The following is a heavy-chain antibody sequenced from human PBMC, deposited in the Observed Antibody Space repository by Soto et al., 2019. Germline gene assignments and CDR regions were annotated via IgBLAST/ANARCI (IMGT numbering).Heavy chain of an antibody. CDR3: ARAGSSWSYYYYYGMDV. V-gene: IGHV1-18*01. CDR1: GYTFTSYG. CDR2: ISAYNGNT. D-gene: IGHD6-13*01. J-gene: IGHJ6*02. Sequence: GASVKVSCKASGYTFTSYGISWVRQAPGQGLEWMGWISAYNGNTNYAQKLQGRVTMTTDTSTSTAYMELRSLRSDDTAVYYCARAGSSWSYYYYYGMDVWGQGTTVTVSS.